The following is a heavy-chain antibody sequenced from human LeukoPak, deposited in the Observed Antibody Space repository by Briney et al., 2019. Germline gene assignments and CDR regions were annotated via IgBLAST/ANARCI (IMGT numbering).Heavy chain of an antibody. CDR1: GGSISSYY. CDR2: IYYSGST. Sequence: SETLSLTCTVSGGSISSYYWSWIRQPPGKGLEWIGYIYYSGSTNYNPSLKSRVTISVDTSKNQFSLKLRSVTAADTAVYYCARVTGYMIEDYFDYWGREFWSPSPQ. V-gene: IGHV4-59*01. D-gene: IGHD3-9*01. CDR3: ARVTGYMIEDYFDY. J-gene: IGHJ4*02.